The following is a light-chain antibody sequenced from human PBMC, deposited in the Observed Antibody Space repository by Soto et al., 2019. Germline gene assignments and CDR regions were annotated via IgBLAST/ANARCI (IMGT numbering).Light chain of an antibody. V-gene: IGLV2-14*01. CDR3: SSYTSSSLYV. Sequence: QSALTQPASVSGSPGQSITISCIGTSSDVGGHNYVSWYQQYPGKAPKLIISEVSDRPSGISSRFSGSTSGNTASLTISWLQAEDEADYFCSSYTSSSLYVFGTGTKLTVL. CDR2: EVS. J-gene: IGLJ1*01. CDR1: SSDVGGHNY.